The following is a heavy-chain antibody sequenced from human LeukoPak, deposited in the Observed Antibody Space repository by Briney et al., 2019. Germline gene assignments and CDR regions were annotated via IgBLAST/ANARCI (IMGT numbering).Heavy chain of an antibody. CDR3: ARYRNYDSSGYLFDC. D-gene: IGHD3-22*01. J-gene: IGHJ4*02. Sequence: GGSLRLSCAASGFTFSSYSMDWVRQAPGKGLEWVSSISSSSSYIYYADSVKGRFTISRDNAKNSLYLQMNSLRAEDTAVYYCARYRNYDSSGYLFDCWGQGTLVTVSS. CDR2: ISSSSSYI. V-gene: IGHV3-21*01. CDR1: GFTFSSYS.